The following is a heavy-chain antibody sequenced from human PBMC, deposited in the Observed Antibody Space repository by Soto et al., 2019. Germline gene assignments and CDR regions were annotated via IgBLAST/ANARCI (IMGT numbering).Heavy chain of an antibody. CDR2: IYPGDSDT. V-gene: IGHV5-51*01. CDR3: ARQHKGATDAFDI. CDR1: GYIFTSYW. D-gene: IGHD1-26*01. J-gene: IGHJ3*02. Sequence: PVESLKISCKGSGYIFTSYWICWVLQMPGKGLEWMGIIYPGDSDTRYSPSFQGQVTISADKSISTAYLQWSSLKASDTAMYYCARQHKGATDAFDIWGQGTMVTVSS.